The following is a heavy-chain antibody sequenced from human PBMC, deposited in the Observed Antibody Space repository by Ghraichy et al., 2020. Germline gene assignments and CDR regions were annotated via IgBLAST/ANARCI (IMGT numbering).Heavy chain of an antibody. CDR3: ARGLSGSYYFFDYYYYGMDV. J-gene: IGHJ6*02. D-gene: IGHD1-26*01. CDR1: GGSFSGYY. CDR2: INHSGST. Sequence: SETLSLTCAVYGGSFSGYYWSWIRQPPGKGLEWIGEINHSGSTNYNPSLKSRVTISVDTSKNQFSLKLSSVTAADTAVYYCARGLSGSYYFFDYYYYGMDVWGQGTTVTVSS. V-gene: IGHV4-34*01.